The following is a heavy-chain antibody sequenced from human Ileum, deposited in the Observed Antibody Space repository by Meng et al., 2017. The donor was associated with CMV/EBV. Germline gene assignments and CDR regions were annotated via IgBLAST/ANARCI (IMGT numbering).Heavy chain of an antibody. CDR2: IASSGTT. D-gene: IGHD3-3*01. J-gene: IGHJ4*02. V-gene: IGHV4-4*07. CDR3: ARGIHDFWSGTYFDY. CDR1: GAAFNDYH. Sequence: QVRRHASGPGLVKPSETLSLTCTVSGAAFNDYHWTWIRQSAGKGLEWIGRIASSGTTYLNPSLESRISMSVDKAKNQFSLKLISVTAADTALYFCARGIHDFWSGTYFDYWGQGLLVTVSS.